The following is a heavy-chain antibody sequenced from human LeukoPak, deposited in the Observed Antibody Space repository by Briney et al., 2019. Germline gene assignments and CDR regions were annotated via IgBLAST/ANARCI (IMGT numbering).Heavy chain of an antibody. V-gene: IGHV4-39*01. CDR2: IYYSGST. Sequence: SETLSLTCTVSGGSISSSSYYWGWIRQPPGKGLEWIGSIYYSGSTYYNPSLKSRVTISVDTSKNQFPLKLSSVTAADTAVYYCARHGGYSYAADYWGQGTLVTVSS. J-gene: IGHJ4*02. CDR1: GGSISSSSYY. CDR3: ARHGGYSYAADY. D-gene: IGHD5-18*01.